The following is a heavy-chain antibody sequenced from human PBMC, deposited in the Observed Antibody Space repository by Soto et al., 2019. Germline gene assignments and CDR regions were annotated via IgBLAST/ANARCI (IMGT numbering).Heavy chain of an antibody. V-gene: IGHV4-4*07. CDR3: GGTCACEFGMDV. CDR2: IYTSGST. CDR1: GGSIRSYY. Sequence: SETLSLTCNVSGGSIRSYYWSWIRQPAGKPLEWIGRIYTSGSTNYTTSRNRRDDMSIDTSKSQSSQKVSSVTAADTAVYYCGGTCACEFGMDVWGQGTTVTVSS. D-gene: IGHD1-1*01. J-gene: IGHJ6*02.